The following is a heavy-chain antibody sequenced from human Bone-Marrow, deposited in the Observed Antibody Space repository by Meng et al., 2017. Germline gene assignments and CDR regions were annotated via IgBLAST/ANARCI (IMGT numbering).Heavy chain of an antibody. CDR3: AREATTLPDY. V-gene: IGHV3-48*03. CDR2: ISSSGSTK. D-gene: IGHD5-12*01. Sequence: GESLKISCVASGFTFSSYEMNWVRQAPGKGLEWLSYISSSGSTKNYADSVKGRFTISRDNAKNSLFLQINSLRVEDTAVYYCAREATTLPDYWGQGTLVTVS. CDR1: GFTFSSYE. J-gene: IGHJ4*02.